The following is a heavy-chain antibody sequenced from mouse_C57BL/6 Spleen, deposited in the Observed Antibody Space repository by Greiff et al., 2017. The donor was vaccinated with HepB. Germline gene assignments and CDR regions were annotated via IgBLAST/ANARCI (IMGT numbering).Heavy chain of an antibody. J-gene: IGHJ1*03. CDR2: ISYDGSN. CDR1: GYSITSGYY. CDR3: ARERELGNWYFDV. D-gene: IGHD2-14*01. V-gene: IGHV3-6*01. Sequence: EVKLMESGPGLVKPSQSLSLTCSVTGYSITSGYYWNWIRQFPGNKLEWMGYISYDGSNNYNPSLKNRISITRDTSKNQFFLKLNSVTTEDTATYYCARERELGNWYFDVWGTGTTVTVSS.